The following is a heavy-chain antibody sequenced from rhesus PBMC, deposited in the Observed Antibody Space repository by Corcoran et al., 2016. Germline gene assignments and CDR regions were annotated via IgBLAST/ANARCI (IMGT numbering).Heavy chain of an antibody. CDR2: TYGSGSST. CDR1: GGSISSSY. Sequence: QLLLQESGPGLVKPSETLSVTCAVSGGSISSSYWSWIRQAPGKGLDWIGYTYGSGSSTNYNPSLKSRVTLSVDTSKNQLSLKLSSVTAADTAVYYCASAQDIAGSRYFDYWGQGVLVTVSS. CDR3: ASAQDIAGSRYFDY. J-gene: IGHJ4*01. D-gene: IGHD5-36*01. V-gene: IGHV4-169*02.